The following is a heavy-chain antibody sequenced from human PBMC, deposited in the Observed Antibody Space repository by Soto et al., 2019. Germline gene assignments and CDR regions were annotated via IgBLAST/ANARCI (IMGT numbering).Heavy chain of an antibody. Sequence: VKVSCKASGYTFTSYDINWVRQATGQGLEWMGWMNPNSGNTGYAQKFQGRVTMTRNTSISTAYVELSSLRSEDTAVYYCARLTITMVRGVTPHNYYYYGMDVWGQGTTVTVSS. CDR2: MNPNSGNT. D-gene: IGHD3-10*01. CDR1: GYTFTSYD. CDR3: ARLTITMVRGVTPHNYYYYGMDV. V-gene: IGHV1-8*01. J-gene: IGHJ6*02.